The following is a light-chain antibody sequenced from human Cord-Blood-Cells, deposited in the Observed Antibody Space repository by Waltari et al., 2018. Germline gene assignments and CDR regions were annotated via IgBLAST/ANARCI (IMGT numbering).Light chain of an antibody. J-gene: IGKJ4*01. Sequence: EIVLTQSPGTLSLSPGERATLSCRASQSVSSSYLAWYQQKPGQAPRLLIYGASSRATGIPDRFGGSGSGTDFTRTISRLEPEDFAVYYCQQYGSSPPLTFGGGTKVEIK. CDR2: GAS. CDR1: QSVSSSY. CDR3: QQYGSSPPLT. V-gene: IGKV3-20*01.